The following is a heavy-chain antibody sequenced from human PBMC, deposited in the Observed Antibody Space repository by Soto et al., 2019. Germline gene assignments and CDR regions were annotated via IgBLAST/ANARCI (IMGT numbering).Heavy chain of an antibody. V-gene: IGHV3-11*01. CDR3: ARDPTTIFGVPPDY. D-gene: IGHD3-3*01. Sequence: GGSLRLSCAASGFTFSDYYMSWIRQAPGKGLEWVSYISSSGSTIYYADSVKDRFTISRDNAKNSLYLQMNSLRAEDTAVYYCARDPTTIFGVPPDYWGQGTLVTVSS. CDR2: ISSSGSTI. CDR1: GFTFSDYY. J-gene: IGHJ4*02.